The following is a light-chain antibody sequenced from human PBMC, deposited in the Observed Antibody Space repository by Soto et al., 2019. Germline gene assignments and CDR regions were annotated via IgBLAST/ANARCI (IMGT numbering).Light chain of an antibody. CDR1: QDISNS. CDR3: QQYGSVYS. Sequence: DIQMTQSPSSLSASVGDRVTITCQASQDISNSLNWFQQKPGKAPKLLIYHAFNVATGVPSRFSGSRSGTDFTLTIRRLQSEDIATYYCQQYGSVYSFGQGTRLEIK. J-gene: IGKJ2*01. CDR2: HAF. V-gene: IGKV1-33*01.